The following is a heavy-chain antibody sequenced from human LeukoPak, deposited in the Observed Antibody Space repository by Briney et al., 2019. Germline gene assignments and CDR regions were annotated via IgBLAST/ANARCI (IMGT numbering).Heavy chain of an antibody. CDR3: AKDAQRGFDYSNSLEY. J-gene: IGHJ4*02. V-gene: IGHV3-33*06. CDR1: GFIFNHHA. Sequence: GGSLRLSCAASGFIFNHHAMHWVRQAPGKGLEWVAVIWSDKSNKFYADSVRGRFTISRDDSRKTVYLQMDAMTVEDTAVYYCAKDAQRGFDYSNSLEYWGQGALVTVAS. D-gene: IGHD4-11*01. CDR2: IWSDKSNK.